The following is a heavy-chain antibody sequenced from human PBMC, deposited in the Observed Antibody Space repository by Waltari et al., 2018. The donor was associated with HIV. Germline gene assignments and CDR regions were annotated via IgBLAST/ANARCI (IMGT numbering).Heavy chain of an antibody. CDR2: SSSSSNYI. J-gene: IGHJ6*02. Sequence: EVQLVESGGGLVKPGGSLRLSCAASGFTFSSYSMNWVRQAPGKGLEWVSCSSSSSNYIYYADSVKGRFTISRDNAKNSLYQQMNSLRAEDTAVYYCARDFWGGYYYGMDVWGQGTTVTVS. D-gene: IGHD3-16*01. CDR3: ARDFWGGYYYGMDV. V-gene: IGHV3-21*01. CDR1: GFTFSSYS.